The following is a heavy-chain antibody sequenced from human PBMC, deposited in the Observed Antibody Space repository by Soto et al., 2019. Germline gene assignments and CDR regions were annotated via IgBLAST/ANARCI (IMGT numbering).Heavy chain of an antibody. CDR3: ASTPALREQRFGVGYYYYGMDV. V-gene: IGHV1-8*01. Sequence: QVQLVQSGAEVKKPGASVKVSCKASGYTFTSYEINWVRQATGQELEWMGWMNPNSGNTGYAQKLQGRGTTTKNTSISTAYLALGSLSSVDTAVYCSASTPALREQRFGVGYYYYGMDVWGHGTTVTVSS. CDR2: MNPNSGNT. J-gene: IGHJ6*02. CDR1: GYTFTSYE. D-gene: IGHD3-3*01.